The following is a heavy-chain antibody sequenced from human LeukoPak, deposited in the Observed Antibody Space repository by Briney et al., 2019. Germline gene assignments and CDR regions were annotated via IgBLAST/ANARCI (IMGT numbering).Heavy chain of an antibody. D-gene: IGHD3-10*01. CDR1: GFTFSSYS. CDR3: AKDKYGSGSYLRYFDS. V-gene: IGHV3-30-3*02. Sequence: PGGSLRVSCATSGFTFSSYSMHWVRQAPGKGLEWLAVISFDGSLTFYADSVKGRVTISRDNSRNTLDLQMNSLRAEDTAVYYCAKDKYGSGSYLRYFDSWGQGTLVTVSS. CDR2: ISFDGSLT. J-gene: IGHJ4*02.